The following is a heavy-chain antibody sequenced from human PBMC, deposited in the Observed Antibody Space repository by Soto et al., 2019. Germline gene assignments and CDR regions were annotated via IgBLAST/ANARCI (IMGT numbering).Heavy chain of an antibody. CDR3: ARVLAAGYYYYYMDV. D-gene: IGHD6-13*01. J-gene: IGHJ6*03. Sequence: ASVKVSCKASGYTFTSYYMHWVRQAPGQGLEWMGIINPSGGSTRYAQKFQGRVTITRDTSASTAYMELSSLRSEDTAVYYCARVLAAGYYYYYMDVWGKGTTVTVSS. V-gene: IGHV1-46*01. CDR2: INPSGGST. CDR1: GYTFTSYY.